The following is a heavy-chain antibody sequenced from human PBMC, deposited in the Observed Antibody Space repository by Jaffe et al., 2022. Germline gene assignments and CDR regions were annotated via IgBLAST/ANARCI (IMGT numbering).Heavy chain of an antibody. CDR3: AKNLVPAARAYYYYYYYMDV. D-gene: IGHD2-2*01. CDR2: ISYDGSNK. Sequence: QVQLVESGGGVVQPGRSLRLSCAASGFTFSSYGMHWVRQAPGKGLEWVAVISYDGSNKYYADSVKGRFTISRDNSKNTLYLQMNSLRAEDTAVYYCAKNLVPAARAYYYYYYYMDVWGKGTTVTVSS. V-gene: IGHV3-30*18. CDR1: GFTFSSYG. J-gene: IGHJ6*03.